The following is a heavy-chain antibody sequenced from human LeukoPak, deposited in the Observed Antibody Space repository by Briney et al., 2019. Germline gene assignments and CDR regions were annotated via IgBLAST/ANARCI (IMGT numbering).Heavy chain of an antibody. CDR1: AFTFSNAW. D-gene: IGHD3-9*01. Sequence: GGSLRLSCAASAFTFSNAWMSWVRQAPGKGLEWVSVIYSDGRTYYADSVKGRFTISRDNPKNTLYLQMNSLRAEDTAVYYCAKALTYYDILTGYYEYYYYYGMDVWGQGTTVTVSS. CDR2: IYSDGRT. V-gene: IGHV3-53*01. J-gene: IGHJ6*02. CDR3: AKALTYYDILTGYYEYYYYYGMDV.